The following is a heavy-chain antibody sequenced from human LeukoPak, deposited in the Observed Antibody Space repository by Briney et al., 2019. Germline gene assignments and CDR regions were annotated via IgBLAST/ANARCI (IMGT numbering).Heavy chain of an antibody. V-gene: IGHV1-18*01. CDR3: ARDYYDSSGYLRDY. J-gene: IGHJ4*02. Sequence: ASVNLSRQASGYTFTSYGISWVRRAPGQGLEWMGWISAYNGNTNYAQKLQGRITITTDTSTSTAYMDLRSLRSDDTAVYYCARDYYDSSGYLRDYWGERPLVTVSS. CDR2: ISAYNGNT. CDR1: GYTFTSYG. D-gene: IGHD3-22*01.